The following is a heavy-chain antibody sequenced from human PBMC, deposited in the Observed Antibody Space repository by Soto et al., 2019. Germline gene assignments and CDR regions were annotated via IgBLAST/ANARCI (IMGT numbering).Heavy chain of an antibody. CDR2: IYHSGNT. CDR1: GYSISLGYY. J-gene: IGHJ4*02. D-gene: IGHD3-10*01. CDR3: ARAGSY. V-gene: IGHV4-38-2*01. Sequence: SETLSLTCAVSGYSISLGYYWGWLRQPPGKGLEGIGSIYHSGNTHYNPSLKSRITIPVDPSKNHVSLALTAVTAADTAVYYCARAGSYWGQGALVTVSS.